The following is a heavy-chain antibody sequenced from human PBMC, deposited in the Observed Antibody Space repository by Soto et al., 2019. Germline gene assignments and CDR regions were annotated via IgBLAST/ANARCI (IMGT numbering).Heavy chain of an antibody. Sequence: QLQLQESGPGLVKPSETLSLTCTVSGGSISSSSYYWGWIRQPPGKGLEWIGRIYYSGSTYYNPSLKSRVTISVDTSKNQFSLKLSSVTAADTAVYYCARRASLGPEYNWFDPWGQGTLVTVSS. J-gene: IGHJ5*02. V-gene: IGHV4-39*01. CDR3: ARRASLGPEYNWFDP. CDR2: IYYSGST. CDR1: GGSISSSSYY.